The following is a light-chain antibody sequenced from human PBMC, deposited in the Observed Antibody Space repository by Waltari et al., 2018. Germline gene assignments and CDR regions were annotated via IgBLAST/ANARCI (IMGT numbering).Light chain of an antibody. V-gene: IGLV3-21*02. CDR1: NIGDKR. Sequence: SYVLSQPPSVSVAPGQTARITSGGNNIGDKRVHWDQQKPGQAPVLVVYDDTDRPSGIPERFSGSNSGNTATLTITRVAAGDEADYFCQVWHTTSAVVFGGGTKLTVL. CDR2: DDT. CDR3: QVWHTTSAVV. J-gene: IGLJ2*01.